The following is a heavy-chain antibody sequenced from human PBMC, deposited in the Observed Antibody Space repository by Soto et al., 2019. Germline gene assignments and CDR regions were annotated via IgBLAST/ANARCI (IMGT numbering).Heavy chain of an antibody. CDR1: GYTFTSYG. Sequence: GASVKVSCKASGYTFTSYGISWVRQAPGQGLEWMGWISAYNGNTNYAQKLQGRVTMTTDTSTSTAYMELRSLRSDDTAVYYCARGVRPGIAAAGPPVAEWFDPWGQGTLVTGSS. CDR2: ISAYNGNT. D-gene: IGHD6-13*01. V-gene: IGHV1-18*01. J-gene: IGHJ5*02. CDR3: ARGVRPGIAAAGPPVAEWFDP.